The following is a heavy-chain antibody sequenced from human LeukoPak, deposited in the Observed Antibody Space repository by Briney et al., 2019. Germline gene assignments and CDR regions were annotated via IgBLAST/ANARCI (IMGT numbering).Heavy chain of an antibody. CDR2: ISGSGAST. J-gene: IGHJ1*01. CDR3: AKGTQQFGFQH. Sequence: PGGSLRLSCAVSGFTFSSYGMSWVRQAPGKGLEWVSAISGSGASTYYADSVKGRFTISRDNSKNTLYLHMNSLRAEDTAIYYCAKGTQQFGFQHRGQGTLVTVSS. D-gene: IGHD5-18*01. CDR1: GFTFSSYG. V-gene: IGHV3-23*01.